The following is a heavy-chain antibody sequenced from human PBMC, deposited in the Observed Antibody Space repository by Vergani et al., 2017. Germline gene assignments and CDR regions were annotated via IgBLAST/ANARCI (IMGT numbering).Heavy chain of an antibody. V-gene: IGHV3-15*01. CDR2: IKSKTDGGTT. CDR1: GFTFSNAW. CDR3: TTDLGYYDSXGYYYVNWAEYFQH. J-gene: IGHJ1*01. D-gene: IGHD3-22*01. Sequence: EVQLVESGGGLVKPGGSLRLFCAASGFTFSNAWMSWVRQAPGKGLEWVGRIKSKTDGGTTDYAAPVKGRFTISRDDSKNTLYLQMNSLKTEDTAVYYCTTDLGYYDSXGYYYVNWAEYFQHWVQGTLVTVSS.